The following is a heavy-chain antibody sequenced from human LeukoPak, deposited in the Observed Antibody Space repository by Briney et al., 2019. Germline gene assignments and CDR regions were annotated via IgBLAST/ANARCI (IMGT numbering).Heavy chain of an antibody. CDR1: GGSISSYY. D-gene: IGHD6-13*01. CDR2: IYYSGST. V-gene: IGHV4-59*01. Sequence: SETLSLTCTVSGGSISSYYWSWIRQPPGKGLEWIGYIYYSGSTNYNPSLKSRVTISVDTSKNQFSLKLSSVTAADTAVYYCARGLPGIAAAGTEYWGQGTLVTVSS. J-gene: IGHJ4*02. CDR3: ARGLPGIAAAGTEY.